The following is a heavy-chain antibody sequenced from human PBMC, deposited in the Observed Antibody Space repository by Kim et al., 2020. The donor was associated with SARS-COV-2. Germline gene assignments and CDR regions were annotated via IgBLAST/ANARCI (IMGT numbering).Heavy chain of an antibody. D-gene: IGHD3-10*01. V-gene: IGHV3-74*03. CDR3: ARGGRGRDDAFDI. CDR2: INSDESST. J-gene: IGHJ3*02. CDR1: EFTFNNYW. Sequence: GGSLRLSCAASEFTFNNYWMHWVRQAPGKGLVWVSRINSDESSTTYADSVKGRFTISRDNAKNTLYLQMNSLRAEDTAVYYCARGGRGRDDAFDICGQGTMVTVSS.